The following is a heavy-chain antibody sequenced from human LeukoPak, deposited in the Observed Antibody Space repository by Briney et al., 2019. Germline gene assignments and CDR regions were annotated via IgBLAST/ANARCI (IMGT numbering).Heavy chain of an antibody. V-gene: IGHV3-23*01. J-gene: IGHJ4*02. CDR2: ISGSGGST. Sequence: GGSLRLSCAASGFTFSSYAMSWVRQAPGKGLEWVSAISGSGGSTYYADSVKGRFTISRDNSKNTLYLQMNSLRAEDTAVYYCAKVLEVDTAMVTGLSEYDYWGQGTLVTVSS. CDR1: GFTFSSYA. D-gene: IGHD5-18*01. CDR3: AKVLEVDTAMVTGLSEYDY.